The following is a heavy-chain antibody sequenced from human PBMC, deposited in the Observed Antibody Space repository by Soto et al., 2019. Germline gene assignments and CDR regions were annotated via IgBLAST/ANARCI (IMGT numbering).Heavy chain of an antibody. CDR2: ISSDGSNK. J-gene: IGHJ4*02. CDR3: ATLRAAYYYGWAPFDY. V-gene: IGHV3-30*03. D-gene: IGHD3-10*01. Sequence: QVQLVESGGGVVQPGRSLRLSCAASGFTFSSYGMHWVRQAPGKGLEWVALISSDGSNKYYADSVKGRFTISRDNSKNALYLQMHTPQAEDTAVYYCATLRAAYYYGWAPFDYWGQGTLVTVSS. CDR1: GFTFSSYG.